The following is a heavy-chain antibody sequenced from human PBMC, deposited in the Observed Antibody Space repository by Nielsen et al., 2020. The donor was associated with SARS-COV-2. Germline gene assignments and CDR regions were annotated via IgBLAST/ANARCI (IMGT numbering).Heavy chain of an antibody. V-gene: IGHV1-18*01. CDR3: ARDGTHSNSDWIYYNYYTDV. D-gene: IGHD6-6*01. CDR2: ISAYNGNT. Sequence: WVRQAPGQGLEWMGWISAYNGNTNYAQKLQGRVTMTTDTSTSTAYMELRSLRSDDTAVYYCARDGTHSNSDWIYYNYYTDVWGKGTTVTVSS. J-gene: IGHJ6*03.